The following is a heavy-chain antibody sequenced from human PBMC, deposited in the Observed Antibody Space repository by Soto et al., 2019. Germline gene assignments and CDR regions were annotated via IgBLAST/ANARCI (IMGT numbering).Heavy chain of an antibody. CDR2: IYYSGST. CDR3: ARPGRDWGALHY. D-gene: IGHD7-27*01. Sequence: ASGTLSLTCTVSNDSISTYYWTWIRQPPGKGLEWIGFIYYSGSTNYNPSLQSRVTISVDTSKNQFSLKMNSVTAADTAVYYCARPGRDWGALHYWGQGTLVTVSS. J-gene: IGHJ4*02. CDR1: NDSISTYY. V-gene: IGHV4-59*08.